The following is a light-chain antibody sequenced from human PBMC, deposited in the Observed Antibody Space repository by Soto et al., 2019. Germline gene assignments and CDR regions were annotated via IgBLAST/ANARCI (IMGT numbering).Light chain of an antibody. CDR3: SSYTSSNTPSV. Sequence: QSALTQPASVSGSPGQSITISFTGSSIDVGAYNFVSWYQHHPGKAPKLILYEVTTHPSGVSSRFSGSKSGNTASLTISGLQADDEANYYCSSYTSSNTPSVFGTGPKATVL. J-gene: IGLJ1*01. V-gene: IGLV2-14*01. CDR1: SIDVGAYNF. CDR2: EVT.